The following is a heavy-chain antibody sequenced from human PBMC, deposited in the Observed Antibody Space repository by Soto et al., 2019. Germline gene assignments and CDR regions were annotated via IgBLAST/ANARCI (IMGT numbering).Heavy chain of an antibody. CDR1: GYTFTTFG. CDR2: ISAYNGNT. D-gene: IGHD6-19*01. Sequence: QVQMVQSGAEVKKPGASVKVSCKASGYTFTTFGISWVRQAPGQGLEWMGWISAYNGNTNYAQKLQGRVTMTTDTSTRTAYMELRSLRSDDTAVYYCARDRGIAVAEALDYWGHGTLVTVSS. V-gene: IGHV1-18*01. J-gene: IGHJ4*01. CDR3: ARDRGIAVAEALDY.